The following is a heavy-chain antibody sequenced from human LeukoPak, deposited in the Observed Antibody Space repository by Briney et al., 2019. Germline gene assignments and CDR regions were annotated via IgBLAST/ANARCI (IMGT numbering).Heavy chain of an antibody. CDR2: ISAYNGNP. J-gene: IGHJ4*02. D-gene: IGHD6-19*01. CDR3: ARIAVAAYYFGC. V-gene: IGHV1-18*04. Sequence: GASVKVSCTASGYTFTSYGISWVRQAPGQGLEWMGWISAYNGNPKYAQKLQGRVTMTTDTSTSTAYMELRSLRSDDTAVYYCARIAVAAYYFGCWGQGTLVTVS. CDR1: GYTFTSYG.